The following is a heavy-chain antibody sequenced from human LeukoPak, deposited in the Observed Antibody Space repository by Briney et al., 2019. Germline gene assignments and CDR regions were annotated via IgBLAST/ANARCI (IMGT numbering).Heavy chain of an antibody. V-gene: IGHV1-2*02. Sequence: ASVKVSCKASGYTFTGYYMHWVRQAPGQGLEWMGWINPNSGGTNYAQKFQGRVTMTRDTSISTAYMELSRLRSDDTAVYYCARGKQQRSHPNYGMDVWGQGTTVTVSS. CDR2: INPNSGGT. D-gene: IGHD6-13*01. CDR1: GYTFTGYY. CDR3: ARGKQQRSHPNYGMDV. J-gene: IGHJ6*02.